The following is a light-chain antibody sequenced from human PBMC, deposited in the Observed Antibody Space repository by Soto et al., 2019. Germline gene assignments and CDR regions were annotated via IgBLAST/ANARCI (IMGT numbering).Light chain of an antibody. J-gene: IGLJ2*01. Sequence: QSVLTQPPSASGTPGQRVTISCSGSSSNIGSNTVSWYQQLPGTAPKLLIHSNDQRPSGVPDRFSGSKSGTSGSLVISGLQSEDEGDYYCAAWDDSLNGVFGGGTKVTVL. CDR2: SND. CDR3: AAWDDSLNGV. CDR1: SSNIGSNT. V-gene: IGLV1-44*01.